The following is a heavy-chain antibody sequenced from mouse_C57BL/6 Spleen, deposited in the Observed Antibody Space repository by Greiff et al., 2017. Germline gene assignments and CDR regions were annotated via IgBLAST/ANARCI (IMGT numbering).Heavy chain of an antibody. J-gene: IGHJ1*03. CDR3: ARSSSDFSGSRDWYFDV. CDR2: IDPEDGET. Sequence: VQLQQSGAELVKPGASVKLSCTASGFNIKDYYMHWVKQRTEQGLEWIGRIDPEDGETKYAPRFQGKATIPADTASNAAYLQLSSLTSEDTAVYYCARSSSDFSGSRDWYFDVWGTGTTVTVPS. V-gene: IGHV14-2*01. D-gene: IGHD1-1*01. CDR1: GFNIKDYY.